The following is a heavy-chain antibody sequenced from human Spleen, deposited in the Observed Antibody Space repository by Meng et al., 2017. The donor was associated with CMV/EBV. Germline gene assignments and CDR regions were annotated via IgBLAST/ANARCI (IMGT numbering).Heavy chain of an antibody. Sequence: SISCSSYFWSWIRQPPGKGLAWIGNIYSSGITTYNPSLNCRVTISVDTSSSRFSLKLRSVTAADTAVYFFARDFYDIAGHNYNCFDPWGQGTLVTVSS. V-gene: IGHV4-39*01. CDR3: ARDFYDIAGHNYNCFDP. CDR1: SISCSSYF. CDR2: IYSSGIT. J-gene: IGHJ5*02. D-gene: IGHD3-22*01.